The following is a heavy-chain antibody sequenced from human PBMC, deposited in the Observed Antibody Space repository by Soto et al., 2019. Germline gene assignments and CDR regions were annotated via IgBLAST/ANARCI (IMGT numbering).Heavy chain of an antibody. Sequence: QVQLVQSGAEAKKPGSSVKVSCKTSGGTFSSYAISWVRQAPGQGLEWMGGIVPLFRTTNYAQKFQGRVTITADTATCTVYMELSGLRSGDTAVYYCARGGYSSTWSNLLDRSGLDVWGQGPTVTVSS. D-gene: IGHD6-13*01. J-gene: IGHJ6*02. CDR2: IVPLFRTT. CDR3: ARGGYSSTWSNLLDRSGLDV. V-gene: IGHV1-69*06. CDR1: GGTFSSYA.